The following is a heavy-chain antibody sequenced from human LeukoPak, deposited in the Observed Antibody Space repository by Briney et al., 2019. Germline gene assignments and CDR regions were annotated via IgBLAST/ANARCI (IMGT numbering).Heavy chain of an antibody. D-gene: IGHD2-15*01. CDR2: INPNSGGT. CDR1: GYTFTDYF. V-gene: IGHV1-2*02. CDR3: ARDIVTERGYCSGGSCYFDY. J-gene: IGHJ4*02. Sequence: ASVKVSCKASGYTFTDYFVHWVRQAPGQGLEWMGWINPNSGGTNYAQKFQGRVTMTRDTYISTAFMELSRLRSDDTAVYYCARDIVTERGYCSGGSCYFDYWGQGTLVTVSS.